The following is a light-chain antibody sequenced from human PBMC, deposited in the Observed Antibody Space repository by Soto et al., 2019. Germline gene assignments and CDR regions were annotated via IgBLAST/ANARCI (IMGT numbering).Light chain of an antibody. CDR1: QSISSW. CDR2: DAS. V-gene: IGKV1-5*01. J-gene: IGKJ1*01. CDR3: QQYDSYSWT. Sequence: DIQMTQSPSTLSASVGDRVTITCRASQSISSWLAWYQQKPGKAPKLLIYDASSLESGVPSRFSGRWSGTGFPLTISSLQTDDFASYYCQQYDSYSWTFGQGTKVDIK.